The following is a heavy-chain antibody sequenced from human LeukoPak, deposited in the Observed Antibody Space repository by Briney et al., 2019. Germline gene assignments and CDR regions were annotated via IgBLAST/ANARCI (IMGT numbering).Heavy chain of an antibody. CDR2: IYYSGST. CDR3: ARDRSVTIFGTLDY. Sequence: SETLSLTCSVSGDSISDYYWNWIRQPPGKGLEWIGYIYYSGSTNYNPSLKSRVTISMDTSRTQFSLKLTSVTAADTAVYYCARDRSVTIFGTLDYWGQGTLVTVSS. J-gene: IGHJ4*02. V-gene: IGHV4-59*12. D-gene: IGHD3-3*01. CDR1: GDSISDYY.